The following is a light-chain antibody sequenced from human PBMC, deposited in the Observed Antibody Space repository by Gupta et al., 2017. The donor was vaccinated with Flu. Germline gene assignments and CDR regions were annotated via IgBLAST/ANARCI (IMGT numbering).Light chain of an antibody. V-gene: IGLV6-57*01. Sequence: EYKKTPSGVPDRFSGSVASSSTSASLTISGLRTEDEADYYWQCFDSGKRRVVFGGGTKLTVL. CDR2: EYK. CDR3: QCFDSGKRRVV. J-gene: IGLJ3*02.